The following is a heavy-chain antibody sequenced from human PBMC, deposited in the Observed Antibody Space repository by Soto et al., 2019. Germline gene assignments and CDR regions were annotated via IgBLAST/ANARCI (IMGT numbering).Heavy chain of an antibody. CDR2: INPSGGST. J-gene: IGHJ6*02. V-gene: IGHV1-46*01. D-gene: IGHD2-2*01. CDR1: GYTFTSYY. CDR3: ARVLKYQLLSQPTLYYYGMDV. Sequence: QVQLVQSGAEVKKPGASVKVSCKASGYTFTSYYMHWVRQAPGQGLEWMGIINPSGGSTSYAQKFQGRVTMTRDTSTSTVYMELSSLRSEDTAVYYCARVLKYQLLSQPTLYYYGMDVWGQGTTVTVSS.